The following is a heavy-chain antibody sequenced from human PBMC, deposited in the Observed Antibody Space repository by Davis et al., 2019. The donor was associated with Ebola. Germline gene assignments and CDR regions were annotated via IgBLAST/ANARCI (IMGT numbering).Heavy chain of an antibody. J-gene: IGHJ6*03. CDR1: GFAVSNNY. Sequence: GESLKISCAASGFAVSNNYISWVRQAPGKALEWVSIIYSGGSTSFADSVKGRFTISRDNSKNMLYLQMNSLRAEDKAVYYCARSNRWRNYYYYYYMDVWGKGTTVTVSS. CDR2: IYSGGST. CDR3: ARSNRWRNYYYYYYMDV. D-gene: IGHD2/OR15-2a*01. V-gene: IGHV3-53*01.